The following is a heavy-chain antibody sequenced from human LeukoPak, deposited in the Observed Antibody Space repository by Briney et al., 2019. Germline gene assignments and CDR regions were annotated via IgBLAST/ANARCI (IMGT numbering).Heavy chain of an antibody. CDR3: AKYDSRTAFDI. V-gene: IGHV3-9*01. CDR1: GFTFDDYG. D-gene: IGHD2-2*01. J-gene: IGHJ3*02. CDR2: ISWNSGSI. Sequence: GRSLRLSCAASGFTFDDYGMHWVRQAPGKGLEWVSGISWNSGSIGYADSVKGRFTISRDNAKNSLYLQMNSLRAEDTALYYCAKYDSRTAFDIWGQGTMVTVSS.